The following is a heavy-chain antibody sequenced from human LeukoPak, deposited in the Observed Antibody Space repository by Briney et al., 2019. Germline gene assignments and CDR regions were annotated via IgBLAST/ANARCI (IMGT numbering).Heavy chain of an antibody. CDR2: IYPRGST. CDR3: ARFSPRAMGNYLDF. J-gene: IGHJ4*02. Sequence: SQTLSLTFAVSGGSISSGSYSWSWIRQPPGKGPEWIGYIYPRGSTYYNPSLKSRVILSLDKSANQFSLNLSSVTAADTAVCYCARFSPRAMGNYLDFWGQGTLVTVSS. D-gene: IGHD7-27*01. CDR1: GGSISSGSYS. V-gene: IGHV4-30-2*01.